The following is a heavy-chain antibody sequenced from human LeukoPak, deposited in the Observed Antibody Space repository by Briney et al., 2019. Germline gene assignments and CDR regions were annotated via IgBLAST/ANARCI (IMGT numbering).Heavy chain of an antibody. V-gene: IGHV4-34*01. Sequence: TXSLXXXXXXGSXSGYYWSWIRQXPGXGLEWIGEINHSGSTNYNPSLKSRVTISVDTSKNQFSLKLSSVTAADTAVYYCARGYGDYPGYWGQGTLVTVSS. CDR3: ARGYGDYPGY. CDR1: XGSXSGYY. D-gene: IGHD4-17*01. CDR2: INHSGST. J-gene: IGHJ4*02.